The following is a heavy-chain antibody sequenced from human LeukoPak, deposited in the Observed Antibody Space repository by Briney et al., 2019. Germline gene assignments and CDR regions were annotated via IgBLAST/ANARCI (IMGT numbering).Heavy chain of an antibody. CDR1: GYSISSGYY. CDR2: IYHSGST. CDR3: ARGIVLMVYA. D-gene: IGHD2-8*01. J-gene: IGHJ5*02. V-gene: IGHV4-38-2*01. Sequence: SPSETLSLTCAVSGYSISSGYYWGWIRQPPGKGQEWIGSIYHSGSTYYNPSLKSRVTISVDTSKNQFSLKLSSVTAADTAVYYCARGIVLMVYAWGQGTLVTVSS.